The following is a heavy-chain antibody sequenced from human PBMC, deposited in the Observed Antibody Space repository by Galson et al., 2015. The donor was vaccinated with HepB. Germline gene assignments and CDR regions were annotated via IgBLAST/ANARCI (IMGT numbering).Heavy chain of an antibody. Sequence: SLRLSCADSGFTLSSYAMHWVRQAPGKGLEWVAVISHDGNNKYYADSVKGRFTISRDNSKNTLYVQMNSLRAEDTAVYYCARDRSGGWWGFDYWGQGTLVTVSS. V-gene: IGHV3-30-3*01. CDR3: ARDRSGGWWGFDY. CDR2: ISHDGNNK. J-gene: IGHJ4*02. CDR1: GFTLSSYA. D-gene: IGHD6-19*01.